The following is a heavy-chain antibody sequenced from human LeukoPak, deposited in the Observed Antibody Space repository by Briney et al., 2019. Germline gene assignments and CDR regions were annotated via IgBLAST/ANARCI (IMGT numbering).Heavy chain of an antibody. CDR1: GFTFSSYS. V-gene: IGHV3-48*01. J-gene: IGHJ1*01. Sequence: GGSLRLSCAASGFTFSSYSMNWVRQAPGKGLEWVSYISSSSSTIYYADSVKGRFTISRDNAKNSLYLQMNSLRAEDTAVYYCAREGGSYLEYFQHWGQAPWSPSPQ. CDR3: AREGGSYLEYFQH. D-gene: IGHD1-26*01. CDR2: ISSSSSTI.